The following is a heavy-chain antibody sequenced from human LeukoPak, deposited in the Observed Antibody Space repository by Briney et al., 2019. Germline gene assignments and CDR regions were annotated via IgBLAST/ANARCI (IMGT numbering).Heavy chain of an antibody. CDR1: GGSFSGYY. V-gene: IGHV4-34*01. CDR2: INHSGST. J-gene: IGHJ4*02. D-gene: IGHD2-2*01. CDR3: AREAILVVPAAYRGLVDY. Sequence: SETLSLTCAVYGGSFSGYYWSWIRQPPGKGLEWIGEINHSGSTNYNPSLKSRVTISVDTSKNQFSLKLSSVTAADTAVYYCAREAILVVPAAYRGLVDYWGQGTLVTVSS.